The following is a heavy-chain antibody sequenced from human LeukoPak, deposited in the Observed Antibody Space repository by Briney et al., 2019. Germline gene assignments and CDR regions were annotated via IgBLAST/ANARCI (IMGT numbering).Heavy chain of an antibody. CDR2: IYYSGST. Sequence: SQTLSLTCTVSGGSISSGSYYWSWIRQPAGKGLEWIGYIYYSGSTNYNPSLKSRVTISVDTSKNQFSLKLSSVTAADTAVYYCARGTTWLQFDEVSYYFDYWGQGTLVTVSS. V-gene: IGHV4-61*10. CDR1: GGSISSGSYY. J-gene: IGHJ4*02. CDR3: ARGTTWLQFDEVSYYFDY. D-gene: IGHD5-24*01.